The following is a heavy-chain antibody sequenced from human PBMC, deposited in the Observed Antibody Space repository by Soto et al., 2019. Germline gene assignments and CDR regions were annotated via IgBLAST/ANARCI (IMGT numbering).Heavy chain of an antibody. CDR2: TYYTGST. D-gene: IGHD3-3*01. CDR3: GVAPVITSDILA. CDR1: GGPISSDAYF. J-gene: IGHJ3*01. Sequence: SETLSLTCTVPGGPISSDAYFWSWIRQHPGKGLEWIGYTYYTGSTYYNPSLKTRLSMSIDTSENQFSLKLNSVTAADTAVYFCGVAPVITSDILAWGQGTMVTVSS. V-gene: IGHV4-31*03.